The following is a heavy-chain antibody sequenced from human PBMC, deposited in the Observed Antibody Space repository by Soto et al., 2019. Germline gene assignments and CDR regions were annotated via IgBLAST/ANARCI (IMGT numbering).Heavy chain of an antibody. V-gene: IGHV1-69*12. CDR1: GGTFSNHA. Sequence: QVQLVQSGAEVKKPGSSVKVSCKASGGTFSNHAINWVRQAPGQGLEWMGRIIPIFTTTDYAQRLQGRVTLTADESTITAYMELSSLKHDDTAVYYCAREVAADGTFREDVFDIWGQGTMVTVSS. J-gene: IGHJ3*02. CDR3: AREVAADGTFREDVFDI. D-gene: IGHD6-13*01. CDR2: IIPIFTTT.